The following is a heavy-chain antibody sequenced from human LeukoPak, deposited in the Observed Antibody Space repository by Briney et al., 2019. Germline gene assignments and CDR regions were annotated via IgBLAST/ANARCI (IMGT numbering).Heavy chain of an antibody. CDR1: GGTFSSYA. CDR3: ARGLDYYDSSGYPSAYFDY. J-gene: IGHJ4*02. D-gene: IGHD3-22*01. V-gene: IGHV1-69*13. Sequence: ASVKVSCKASGGTFSSYAISWVRQAPGQGLEWMGGIIPIFGTANYARKFQGRVTITADESTSTAYMELGSLRSEDTAVYYCARGLDYYDSSGYPSAYFDYWGQGTLVTVSS. CDR2: IIPIFGTA.